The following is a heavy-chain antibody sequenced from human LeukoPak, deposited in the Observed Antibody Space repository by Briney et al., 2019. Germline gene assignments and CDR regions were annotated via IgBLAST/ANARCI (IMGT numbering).Heavy chain of an antibody. CDR2: ISGSGGST. CDR1: GFTFSSYA. D-gene: IGHD6-19*01. CDR3: AKGGPDGGWYPSPYGMDV. V-gene: IGHV3-23*01. Sequence: PGGSLRLSCAASGFTFSSYAMSWVRQAPGKGLEWVSAISGSGGSTYYADSVKGRFTISRDNSKNTLYLQMSSLRAEDTAVYYCAKGGPDGGWYPSPYGMDVWGQGTTVTVSS. J-gene: IGHJ6*01.